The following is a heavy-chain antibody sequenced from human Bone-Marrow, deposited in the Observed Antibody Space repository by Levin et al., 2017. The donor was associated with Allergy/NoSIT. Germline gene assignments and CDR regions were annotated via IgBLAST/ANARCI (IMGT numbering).Heavy chain of an antibody. D-gene: IGHD6-19*01. V-gene: IGHV3-21*01. J-gene: IGHJ6*02. CDR2: ISSSSTYI. Sequence: GGSLRLSCAASGFTFSPYYMNWVRQAPGKGLEWVAFISSSSTYIYYADSVKGRFTISRDNAENSLYLQMNSLRAEDTAIYYCARGGTAVAGTVFVYYYAMDVWGQGTTVTVSS. CDR1: GFTFSPYY. CDR3: ARGGTAVAGTVFVYYYAMDV.